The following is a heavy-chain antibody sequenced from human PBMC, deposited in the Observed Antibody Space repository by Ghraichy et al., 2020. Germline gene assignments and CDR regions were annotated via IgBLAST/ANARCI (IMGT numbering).Heavy chain of an antibody. J-gene: IGHJ4*02. V-gene: IGHV3-7*01. D-gene: IGHD6-19*01. Sequence: GGSLRLSCAASGFIFSGYWMSWVRQAPGKGPEWVANIKKDGSEKYYVDSVKGRFTISRDNAKNSLYPEMNSLRAEDTAVYYCARDLGGGWYFDYWGQGALVTVSS. CDR2: IKKDGSEK. CDR1: GFIFSGYW. CDR3: ARDLGGGWYFDY.